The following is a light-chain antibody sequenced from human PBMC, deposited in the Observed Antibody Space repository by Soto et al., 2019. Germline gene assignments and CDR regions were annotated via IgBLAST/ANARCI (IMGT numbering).Light chain of an antibody. J-gene: IGLJ2*01. Sequence: QSALTQPASVSGSPGQSITISCTGTSSDVGGYNYVSWYQQHPGKPPKLMIYDVSNRPSGVSNRFSGSKSGNTASLTISGLQPEDEADYYCSSYTSSSTLVVFGGGTKLTVL. V-gene: IGLV2-14*01. CDR3: SSYTSSSTLVV. CDR2: DVS. CDR1: SSDVGGYNY.